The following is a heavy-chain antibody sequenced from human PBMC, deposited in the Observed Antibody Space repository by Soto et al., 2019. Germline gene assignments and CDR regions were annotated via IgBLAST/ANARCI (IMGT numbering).Heavy chain of an antibody. D-gene: IGHD2-15*01. CDR3: ARGDIKHLDY. J-gene: IGHJ4*02. CDR1: GGSFSGYY. Sequence: PXETLSLTCAVYGGSFSGYYWSWIRQPPGKGLEWIGEINHSGSTNYNPSLKSRVTISVDTSKNQFSLKLSSVTAADTAVYYCARGDIKHLDYWGQGTLVTGSS. CDR2: INHSGST. V-gene: IGHV4-34*01.